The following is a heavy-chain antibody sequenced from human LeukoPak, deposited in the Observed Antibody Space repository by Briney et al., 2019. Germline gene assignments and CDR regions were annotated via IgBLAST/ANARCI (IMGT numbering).Heavy chain of an antibody. Sequence: SETLSLTCTVSGVSISSPHWSWIRQPPGKGLEWIGCIYYSGSTNYKPSLKSRVTISVDTSKNQFSLRLSSVTAADTAVYYCVRGRFRVDYWGQGTLVTVSS. CDR3: VRGRFRVDY. V-gene: IGHV4-59*11. CDR2: IYYSGST. J-gene: IGHJ4*02. CDR1: GVSISSPH. D-gene: IGHD3-16*01.